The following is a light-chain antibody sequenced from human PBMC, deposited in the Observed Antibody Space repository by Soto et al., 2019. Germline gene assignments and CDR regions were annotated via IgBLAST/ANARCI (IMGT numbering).Light chain of an antibody. Sequence: DILMTQSPLSLPFTAGEPSSVSCRSSQSLLHSNGYNYLDWYLQKPGQSPQLLIYWGSNRASGVPDRFSGSGSGTDFTLKISRVEAEDVGVYYCMQALQTPWTFGQGAKVDI. CDR3: MQALQTPWT. J-gene: IGKJ1*01. CDR2: WGS. V-gene: IGKV2-28*01. CDR1: QSLLHSNGYNY.